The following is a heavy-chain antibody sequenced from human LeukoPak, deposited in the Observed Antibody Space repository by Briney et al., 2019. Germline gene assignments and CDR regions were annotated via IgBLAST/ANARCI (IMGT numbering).Heavy chain of an antibody. CDR2: IYYGGST. CDR1: GDSISTSSYY. Sequence: SETLSLTCTVSGDSISTSSYYWGWIRQPPGKGLEWLGSIYYGGSTYYNPSLKSRVTISVDTSKNQFSLNLYSVTAADTAVFYCARSYYYDYRQIDYWGQGTLDTVSS. V-gene: IGHV4-39*01. CDR3: ARSYYYDYRQIDY. J-gene: IGHJ4*02. D-gene: IGHD3-22*01.